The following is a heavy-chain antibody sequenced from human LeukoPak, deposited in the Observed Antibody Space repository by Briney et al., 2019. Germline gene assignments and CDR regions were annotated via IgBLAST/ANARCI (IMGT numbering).Heavy chain of an antibody. Sequence: PGGSLRLSCAASGFTFTYYSMNWVRQAPGKGLEWVSYISSNNTIYYADSVKGRFTISRDNAKNSLYLQMNSLRAGDAAVYYCAKAPVTTCSGAYCYPFDYWSQGTLVTVSS. CDR3: AKAPVTTCSGAYCYPFDY. D-gene: IGHD2-15*01. V-gene: IGHV3-48*04. J-gene: IGHJ4*02. CDR1: GFTFTYYS. CDR2: ISSNNTI.